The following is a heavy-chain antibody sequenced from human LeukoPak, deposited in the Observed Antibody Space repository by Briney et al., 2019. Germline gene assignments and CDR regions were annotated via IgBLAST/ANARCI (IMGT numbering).Heavy chain of an antibody. D-gene: IGHD6-19*01. V-gene: IGHV3-48*01. J-gene: IGHJ4*02. CDR3: ARERTGWYFDY. Sequence: GSLRLSCAASGFTFSSYSMNWVRQAPGKGLEWVSYISSSSSTIYYADSVKGRFTISRDNSKNTLFLQMNSLRAEDTAVYYCARERTGWYFDYWGQGTLVTVSS. CDR1: GFTFSSYS. CDR2: ISSSSSTI.